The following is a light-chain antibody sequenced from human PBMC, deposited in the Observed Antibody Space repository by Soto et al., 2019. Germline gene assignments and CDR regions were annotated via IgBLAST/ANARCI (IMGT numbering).Light chain of an antibody. CDR1: QDVSSK. CDR3: QQYNTCPPLT. J-gene: IGKJ4*01. Sequence: IRMTQSPSSLSASTGDRVTISCRASQDVSSKLAWYQQKPGKSPRLLIYAASTRATGVPARFSGSGSGTEFTLTISSLQSEDFAVYYCQQYNTCPPLTFGGGTKVEIK. V-gene: IGKV1-8*01. CDR2: AAS.